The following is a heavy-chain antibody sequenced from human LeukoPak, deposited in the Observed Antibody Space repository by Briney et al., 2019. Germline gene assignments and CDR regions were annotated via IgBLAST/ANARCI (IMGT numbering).Heavy chain of an antibody. CDR1: GYSISSDDYF. D-gene: IGHD5-18*01. V-gene: IGHV4-39*07. CDR3: ARASIQLWPHYYFDY. CDR2: VSYSGTV. Sequence: SETLSLTCTVSGYSISSDDYFWGWIRQSPGKGLEWIASVSYSGTVYYNPSLESRVTISVDTSKNQFSLKLSSVTAADTAVYYCARASIQLWPHYYFDYWGQGTLVTVSS. J-gene: IGHJ4*02.